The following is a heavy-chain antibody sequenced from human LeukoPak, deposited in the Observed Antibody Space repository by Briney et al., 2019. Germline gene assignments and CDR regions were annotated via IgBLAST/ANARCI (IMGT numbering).Heavy chain of an antibody. CDR2: INHSGST. D-gene: IGHD3-10*01. CDR3: ARRGGDYGFDY. V-gene: IGHV4-34*01. J-gene: IGHJ4*02. Sequence: SETLSLTCAVYGGSFSGYYWSWIRQPPGKGLEWIGEINHSGSTNYNPSLKSRVTISVDTSKNQFSLKLSSVTAADTAVYYCARRGGDYGFDYWGQGTLVTVFS. CDR1: GGSFSGYY.